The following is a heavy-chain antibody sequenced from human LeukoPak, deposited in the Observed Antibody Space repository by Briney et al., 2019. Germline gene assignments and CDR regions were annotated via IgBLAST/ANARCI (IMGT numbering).Heavy chain of an antibody. J-gene: IGHJ3*02. CDR3: AREVAAAGAFDI. CDR2: IYHSGST. D-gene: IGHD6-13*01. V-gene: IGHV4-4*02. Sequence: SGTLSLTCAVSGVSISSSNWWSWVRQPPGQGLEWIGEIYHSGSTNYNPSLKSRVTISVDKSKNQFSLKLSSVTAADTAVYYCAREVAAAGAFDIWGQGTMVTVSS. CDR1: GVSISSSNW.